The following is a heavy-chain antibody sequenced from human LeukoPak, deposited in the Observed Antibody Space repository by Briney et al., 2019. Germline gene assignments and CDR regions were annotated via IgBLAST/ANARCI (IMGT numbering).Heavy chain of an antibody. J-gene: IGHJ4*02. Sequence: PGGSLRLSCAASGFAFSGYSMNWIRQAPGKGLEWVAYISYSSYTIHYADSVKGRFTISRDNAKNSLYLQMNSLRAEDMAMYYCARDGDGNFDYWGQGTLVTVSS. CDR1: GFAFSGYS. CDR2: ISYSSYTI. D-gene: IGHD4-17*01. V-gene: IGHV3-48*04. CDR3: ARDGDGNFDY.